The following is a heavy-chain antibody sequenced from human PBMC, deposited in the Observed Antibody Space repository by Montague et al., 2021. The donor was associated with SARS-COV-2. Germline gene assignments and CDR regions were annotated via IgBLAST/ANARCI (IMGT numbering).Heavy chain of an antibody. D-gene: IGHD3-22*01. CDR3: AREGVSSGYYET. J-gene: IGHJ5*02. Sequence: SETLSLTCSVSGGSISSSNYYWGWIRQPPGKGLEWIGSIYYSGSTYYNPSLKSRVAISVDTSKIQFSLILGSMTAADTAVFYCAREGVSSGYYETWGQGTLVTVSS. V-gene: IGHV4-39*02. CDR1: GGSISSSNYY. CDR2: IYYSGST.